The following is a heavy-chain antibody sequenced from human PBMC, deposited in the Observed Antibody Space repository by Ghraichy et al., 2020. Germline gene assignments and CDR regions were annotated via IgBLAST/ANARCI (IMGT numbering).Heavy chain of an antibody. CDR1: GFTFSSYA. CDR3: AKDGGSSWDPYYYYGMDV. CDR2: ISGSGGST. J-gene: IGHJ6*02. Sequence: LSLTCAASGFTFSSYAMSWVRQAPGKGLEWVSAISGSGGSTYYADSVKGRFTISRDNSKNTLYLQMNSLRAEDTAVYYCAKDGGSSWDPYYYYGMDVWGQGTTVTVSS. D-gene: IGHD6-13*01. V-gene: IGHV3-23*01.